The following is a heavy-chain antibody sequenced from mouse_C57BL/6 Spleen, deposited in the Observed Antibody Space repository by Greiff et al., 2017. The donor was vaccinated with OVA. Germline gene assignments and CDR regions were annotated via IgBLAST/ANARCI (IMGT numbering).Heavy chain of an antibody. CDR2: IHPNSGST. D-gene: IGHD1-1*01. V-gene: IGHV1-64*01. CDR3: ASGDYYGSRPWYFDV. Sequence: VQLQQSGAELVKPGASVKLSCKASGYTFTSYWMHWVKQRPGQGLEWIGMIHPNSGSTNYNEKFKSKATLTVDKSSSTAYMQLSSLTSEDSAVYYCASGDYYGSRPWYFDVWGTGTTVTVSS. J-gene: IGHJ1*03. CDR1: GYTFTSYW.